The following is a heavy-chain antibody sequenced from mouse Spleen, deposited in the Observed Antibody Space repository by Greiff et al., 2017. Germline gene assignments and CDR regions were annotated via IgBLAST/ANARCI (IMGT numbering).Heavy chain of an antibody. CDR1: GYTFTSYW. V-gene: IGHV1-69*01. CDR3: ARGGRGY. D-gene: IGHD3-3*01. Sequence: QVQLKQPGAELVMPGASVKLSCKASGYTFTSYWMHWVKQRPGQGLEWIGEIDPSDSYTNYNQKFKGKATLTVDKSSSTAYMQLSSLTSEDSAVYYCARGGRGYWGQGTTLTVSS. J-gene: IGHJ2*01. CDR2: IDPSDSYT.